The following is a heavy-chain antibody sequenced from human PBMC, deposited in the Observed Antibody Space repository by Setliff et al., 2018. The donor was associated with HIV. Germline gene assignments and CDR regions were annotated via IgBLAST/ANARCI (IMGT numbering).Heavy chain of an antibody. CDR2: MNPNSGNT. D-gene: IGHD3-22*01. V-gene: IGHV1-8*01. J-gene: IGHJ6*03. CDR1: GHTSTTDD. Sequence: ASVKVSCKASGHTSTTDDINWVRQATGQGLEWMGWMNPNSGNTGYAQKFKGRFTMTRNTSMSTAYMELISLTYEDTAVYYCARGTYQYDRRGFGEYFYFTDVWGKGTTVTVSS. CDR3: ARGTYQYDRRGFGEYFYFTDV.